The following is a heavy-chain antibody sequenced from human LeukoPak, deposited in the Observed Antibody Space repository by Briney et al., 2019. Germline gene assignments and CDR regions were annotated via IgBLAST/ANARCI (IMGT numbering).Heavy chain of an antibody. Sequence: SKTLSLTCTVSGGSISSSSYHWGWIRQPPGKGLEWIGSIYYSGSTYYNPSLKSRVTVSVDTSKNQFSLKLSSVTAADTAVYYCARYSTSSGWFDPWGQGTLVTVSS. D-gene: IGHD6-6*01. V-gene: IGHV4-39*01. CDR2: IYYSGST. J-gene: IGHJ5*02. CDR1: GGSISSSSYH. CDR3: ARYSTSSGWFDP.